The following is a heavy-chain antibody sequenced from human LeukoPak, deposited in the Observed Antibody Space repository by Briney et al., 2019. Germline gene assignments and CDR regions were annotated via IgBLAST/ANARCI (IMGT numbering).Heavy chain of an antibody. Sequence: PGGSLRLSCAASGFTFSSYSMNWVRQAPGKGLEWVSYISSSGSTIFYADSVKGRFTISRDNAKNSLYLQMNSLRAEDTAVYYCARDPPGFGDGYYYYGMDVWGQGTTVTVSS. J-gene: IGHJ6*02. D-gene: IGHD3-10*01. CDR1: GFTFSSYS. CDR3: ARDPPGFGDGYYYYGMDV. CDR2: ISSSGSTI. V-gene: IGHV3-48*04.